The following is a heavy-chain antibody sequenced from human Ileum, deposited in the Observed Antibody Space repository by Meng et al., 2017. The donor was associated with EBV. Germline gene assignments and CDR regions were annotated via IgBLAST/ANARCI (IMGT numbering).Heavy chain of an antibody. CDR2: IYYSGST. J-gene: IGHJ4*02. CDR3: ARNVPGTSAYYD. CDR1: GDSISSTNW. Sequence: QVQRQESGPGLVKPSDTRSLTCAVSGDSISSTNWWGWSRQPPGKGLEWIGYIYYSGSTSYNPSLKSRVTMSVDTSKNQFSLNLNSVTAVDTAVYYCARNVPGTSAYYDWGQGTLVTVSS. D-gene: IGHD3-22*01. V-gene: IGHV4-28*01.